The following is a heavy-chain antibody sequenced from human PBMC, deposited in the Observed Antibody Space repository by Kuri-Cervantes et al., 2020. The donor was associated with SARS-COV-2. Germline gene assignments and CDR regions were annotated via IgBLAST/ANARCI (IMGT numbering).Heavy chain of an antibody. Sequence: GESLKISCAASGFTVSSNYMSWVRQAPGKGLEWVSVIYSGGSTYYADSVKGRFTISRDNSKNTLYLQMNSLRAEDTAVYYCASKTPRSSSWTRWGTRGSGGEGDYWGQGTLVTVSS. D-gene: IGHD6-13*01. CDR1: GFTVSSNY. V-gene: IGHV3-53*01. J-gene: IGHJ4*02. CDR3: ASKTPRSSSWTRWGTRGSGGEGDY. CDR2: IYSGGST.